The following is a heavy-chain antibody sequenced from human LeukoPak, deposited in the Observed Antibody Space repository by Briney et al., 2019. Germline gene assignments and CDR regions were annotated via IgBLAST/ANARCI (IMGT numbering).Heavy chain of an antibody. J-gene: IGHJ4*02. Sequence: SVKVSCKASGGTFSSYAISWVRQAPGQGLEWMGGIIPIFGTANYAQKLQGRVTMTTDTSTSTAYMELRSLRSDDTAVYYCARDPRILDTAMVTGLFDYWGQGTLVTVSS. CDR2: IIPIFGTA. CDR3: ARDPRILDTAMVTGLFDY. CDR1: GGTFSSYA. D-gene: IGHD5-18*01. V-gene: IGHV1-69*05.